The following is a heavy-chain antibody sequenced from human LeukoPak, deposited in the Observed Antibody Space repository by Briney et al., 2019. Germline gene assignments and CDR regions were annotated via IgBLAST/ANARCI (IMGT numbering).Heavy chain of an antibody. CDR2: IYPGDSDT. CDR3: ARRQLDSFDY. D-gene: IGHD6-13*01. CDR1: GYIFTSYW. V-gene: IGHV5-51*01. Sequence: GESLKISCQGSGYIFTSYWIGWVRQVPAKGLAWMGIIYPGDSDTRYSPSFQGQVTISADKSISTAYLQWSSLKASDTAMYYCARRQLDSFDYWGQGNLVTVSS. J-gene: IGHJ4*02.